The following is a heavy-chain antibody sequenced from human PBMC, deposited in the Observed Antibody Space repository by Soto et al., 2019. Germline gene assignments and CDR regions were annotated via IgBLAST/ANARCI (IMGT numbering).Heavy chain of an antibody. CDR1: GYYFTSYW. Sequence: GESLKISCTGSGYYFTSYWIGWVRQMPGKGLEWMGLTYPGDSDSRYSPSFQGRVTISVDKFSNIAFLEWSDLKASDTAMYYCARQGNAAEGFDYWGQGTLVTVSS. J-gene: IGHJ4*02. CDR2: TYPGDSDS. V-gene: IGHV5-51*01. CDR3: ARQGNAAEGFDY.